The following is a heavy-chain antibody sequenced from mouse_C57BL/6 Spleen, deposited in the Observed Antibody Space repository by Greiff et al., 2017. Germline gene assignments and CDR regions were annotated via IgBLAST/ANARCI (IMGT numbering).Heavy chain of an antibody. D-gene: IGHD2-4*01. CDR3: ARDYDYDDYAMDD. V-gene: IGHV1-81*01. CDR1: GYTFTSYG. CDR2: IYPSSGNT. Sequence: QVQLQQSGAELARPGASVKLSCKASGYTFTSYGISWVKQRTGQGLEWIGEIYPSSGNTYYNEKFKGKATLTADNSSSTAYMVLRSLTSEDSAVYSCARDYDYDDYAMDDWGQGTSVTVSS. J-gene: IGHJ4*01.